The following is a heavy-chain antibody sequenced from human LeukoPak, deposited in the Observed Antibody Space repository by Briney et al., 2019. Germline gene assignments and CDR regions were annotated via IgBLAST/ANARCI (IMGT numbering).Heavy chain of an antibody. CDR2: IHDSGST. Sequence: SETLSLTCTVSGGTIRSSYWSWIRQPPGKALEWIGYIHDSGSTNHNPSLKSRVTMSLDTSKNQFSLTLSSVTAADTAVYYCARLRDLQVVDCWGQGTLVTVSS. J-gene: IGHJ4*02. CDR3: ARLRDLQVVDC. CDR1: GGTIRSSY. D-gene: IGHD1-1*01. V-gene: IGHV4-59*08.